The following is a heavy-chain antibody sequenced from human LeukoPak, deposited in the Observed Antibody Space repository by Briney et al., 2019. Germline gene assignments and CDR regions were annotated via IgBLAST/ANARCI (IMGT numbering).Heavy chain of an antibody. D-gene: IGHD3-3*01. Sequence: SETLSLTCTVSGGSISGGYWSWIRQPPGRGLEWIGYVYTSGSTNYNPSLKSRVTISVDTSKNQFSLKLSSVTAAGTAVYYCARARVNYDFWSGFEPATNWFDPWGQGTLVTVSS. V-gene: IGHV4-4*09. J-gene: IGHJ5*02. CDR2: VYTSGST. CDR1: GGSISGGY. CDR3: ARARVNYDFWSGFEPATNWFDP.